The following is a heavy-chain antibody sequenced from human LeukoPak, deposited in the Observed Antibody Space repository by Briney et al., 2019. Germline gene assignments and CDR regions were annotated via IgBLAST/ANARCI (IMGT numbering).Heavy chain of an antibody. V-gene: IGHV3-23*01. J-gene: IGHJ4*02. CDR2: ISGSGGST. Sequence: PSETLSLTCTVSGGSISSSSYYWGWIRQPPGKGLEWVSAISGSGGSTYYAGSVKGRFTISRDNSKNTLYLQMNSLRAEDTAVYYCANIPSESVVVVAATDDYWGQGALVTVSS. D-gene: IGHD2-15*01. CDR3: ANIPSESVVVVAATDDY. CDR1: GGSISSSSYY.